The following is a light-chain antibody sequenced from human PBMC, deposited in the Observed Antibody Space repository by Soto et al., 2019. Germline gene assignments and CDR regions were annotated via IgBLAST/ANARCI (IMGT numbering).Light chain of an antibody. CDR1: SSDVGSYNL. V-gene: IGLV2-23*03. J-gene: IGLJ2*01. CDR2: EGS. Sequence: QSVLTQPASVSGSPGQSITISCTGTSSDVGSYNLVSWYQQHPGKAPKLMIYEGSKRPSGVSNRFSGSKSGNTAPLTISGLQAEDEADYYCCSYAGSNTFVFGGGTKLTVL. CDR3: CSYAGSNTFV.